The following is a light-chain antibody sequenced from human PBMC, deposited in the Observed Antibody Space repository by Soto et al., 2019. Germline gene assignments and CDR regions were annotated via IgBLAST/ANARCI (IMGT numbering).Light chain of an antibody. CDR1: SSDVGCYNY. V-gene: IGLV2-14*01. Sequence: QSALTQPASVSGSPGQSITISCTGTSSDVGCYNYVSWYQQHPGKAPQLMIYDVSNRPSGVSNRFSGSKSGNTASLTICGLQAEDEADYYCSSYTGRSTYVVFGGGTQLTVL. CDR2: DVS. J-gene: IGLJ2*01. CDR3: SSYTGRSTYVV.